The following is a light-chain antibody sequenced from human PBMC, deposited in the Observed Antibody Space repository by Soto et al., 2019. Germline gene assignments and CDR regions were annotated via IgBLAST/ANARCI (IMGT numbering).Light chain of an antibody. J-gene: IGKJ1*01. CDR1: QSLVHSDRNTY. Sequence: DIVMTQTPLSAPVTLGQSASISCRSSQSLVHSDRNTYLSWFHQRPGHPPRLLIYKVSNRFSGVPDRFGGSGSGTYFTLKIDRVEADDVGLYYCMQLSHFPWTFGQGTKVEV. CDR3: MQLSHFPWT. V-gene: IGKV2-24*01. CDR2: KVS.